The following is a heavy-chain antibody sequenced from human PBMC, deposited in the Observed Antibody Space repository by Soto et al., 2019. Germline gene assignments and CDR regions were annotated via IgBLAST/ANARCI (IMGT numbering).Heavy chain of an antibody. CDR2: IYPGDSDT. V-gene: IGHV5-51*01. Sequence: GESLRISCKVSGYSFTSYWIGWVRQMPGKGLEWMGIIYPGDSDTRYSPSFQGQVTISADKSISTAYLQWSSLKASDTAMYYCARHSRYDILTGSYYYGMDVWGQGTPVTVPS. CDR1: GYSFTSYW. CDR3: ARHSRYDILTGSYYYGMDV. D-gene: IGHD3-9*01. J-gene: IGHJ6*01.